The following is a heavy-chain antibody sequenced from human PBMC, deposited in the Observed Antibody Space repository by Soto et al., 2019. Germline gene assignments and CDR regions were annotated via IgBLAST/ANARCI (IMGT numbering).Heavy chain of an antibody. V-gene: IGHV1-58*02. D-gene: IGHD1-1*01. CDR2: IVVGTGST. J-gene: IGHJ5*02. CDR1: GFTLENSA. Sequence: ASVNVSCNASGFTLENSAIQWVRRARGHRLEWIGWIVVGTGSTNYAQKFQERVSITRDMSTNTAFMELSSLISDDTAVYFCAADRRPSDHRDWVDPWGQGTLVSVSS. CDR3: AADRRPSDHRDWVDP.